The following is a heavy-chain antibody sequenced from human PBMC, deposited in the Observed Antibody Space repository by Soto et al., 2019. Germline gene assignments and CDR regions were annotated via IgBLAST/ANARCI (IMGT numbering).Heavy chain of an antibody. CDR1: GYSVSSGFY. V-gene: IGHV4-38-2*02. CDR2: IYRSGNT. J-gene: IGHJ5*02. CDR3: ARGPPIVASPTSFYNWFEP. D-gene: IGHD3-3*02. Sequence: KPSETLSLTCTVSGYSVSSGFYWGWIRHPPGKGLEWIGSIYRSGNTYYNPSLKSRVAISIDPSKNHFSLKMNSVTAADTAVYYCARGPPIVASPTSFYNWFEPWGQGTLVTVSS.